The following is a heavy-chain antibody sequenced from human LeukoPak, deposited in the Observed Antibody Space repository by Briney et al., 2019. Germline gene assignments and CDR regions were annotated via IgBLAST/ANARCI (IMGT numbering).Heavy chain of an antibody. CDR1: GFTFSSYG. J-gene: IGHJ6*02. D-gene: IGHD3-10*01. V-gene: IGHV3-30*03. Sequence: PGGSLRLSCAASGFTFSSYGMHWVRQAPGKGLEWVAVISYDGSNKYYADSVKGRFTISRDNSKNTLYLQMNSLRAEDAAVYYCASGVEGMDVWGQGTTVTVSS. CDR3: ASGVEGMDV. CDR2: ISYDGSNK.